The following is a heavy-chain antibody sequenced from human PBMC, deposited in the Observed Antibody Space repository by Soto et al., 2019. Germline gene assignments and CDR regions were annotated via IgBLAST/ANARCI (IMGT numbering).Heavy chain of an antibody. V-gene: IGHV3-64*01. Sequence: VQLVESGGGLVQPGGSLRLSCAASGFTFSSYAMHWVRQAPGKGLEYVSAISSNGGSTYYANSVKGRFTISRDNSKSTLYLQMGSLRAEDMAVYYCARDVGGYSGYAVDYWGQGTLVSVAS. CDR2: ISSNGGST. CDR1: GFTFSSYA. D-gene: IGHD5-12*01. J-gene: IGHJ4*02. CDR3: ARDVGGYSGYAVDY.